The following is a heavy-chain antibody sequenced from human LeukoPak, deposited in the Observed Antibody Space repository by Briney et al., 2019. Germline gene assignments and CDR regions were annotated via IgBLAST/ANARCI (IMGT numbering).Heavy chain of an antibody. D-gene: IGHD3-10*01. V-gene: IGHV3-33*01. Sequence: PGGSLRLSCAASGFTFSNYVMHWVREAPGKGREWVADIRYDGSNKYYADSVKGRFTISRDNYKNTLYLQMISLRAEDTAVYYCARDAGSGSQLVGYYFDYWGQGTLVTVSS. CDR1: GFTFSNYV. J-gene: IGHJ4*02. CDR3: ARDAGSGSQLVGYYFDY. CDR2: IRYDGSNK.